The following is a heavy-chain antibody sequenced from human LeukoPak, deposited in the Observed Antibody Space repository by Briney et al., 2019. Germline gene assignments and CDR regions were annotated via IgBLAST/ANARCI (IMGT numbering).Heavy chain of an antibody. CDR2: IIPIFGTA. Sequence: SVKVSCKASGGTFSSYAISWVRQAPGQGLEWVGRIIPIFGTANYAQKFQGRVTITTDESTSTAYMELSSLRSEDTAVYYCASYDSSGYYPHYDYWGQGTLVTVSS. D-gene: IGHD3-22*01. J-gene: IGHJ4*02. V-gene: IGHV1-69*05. CDR3: ASYDSSGYYPHYDY. CDR1: GGTFSSYA.